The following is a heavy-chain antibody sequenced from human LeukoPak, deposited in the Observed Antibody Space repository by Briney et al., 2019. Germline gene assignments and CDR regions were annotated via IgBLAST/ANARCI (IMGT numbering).Heavy chain of an antibody. V-gene: IGHV3-30*04. Sequence: GGSLRLSCAASGFTFSSYAMHWVRQAPGKGLEWVAVISYDGSNKYYADSVKGRFTISRDNAKNTLYLQMNSLRAEDTAVYYCARTTRYYDINYWGQGTLVTVSS. CDR3: ARTTRYYDINY. CDR2: ISYDGSNK. CDR1: GFTFSSYA. J-gene: IGHJ4*02. D-gene: IGHD3-9*01.